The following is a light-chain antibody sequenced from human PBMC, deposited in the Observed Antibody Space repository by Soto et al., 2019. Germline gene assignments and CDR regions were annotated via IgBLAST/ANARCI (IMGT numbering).Light chain of an antibody. CDR3: QQRRNWPLT. Sequence: EIVLTQSPDTLSLSPGEGATLSCRASQSVGNSFAWYQQKAGQPPRLLIYDASKRAPGVPARFSGSGSGTDFTLAISSLEPEDFAVYSCQQRRNWPLTIGGGTNIEIK. J-gene: IGKJ4*01. CDR1: QSVGNS. V-gene: IGKV3-11*01. CDR2: DAS.